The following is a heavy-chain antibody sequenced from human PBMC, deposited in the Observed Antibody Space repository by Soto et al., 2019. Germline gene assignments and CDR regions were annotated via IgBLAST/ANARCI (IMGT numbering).Heavy chain of an antibody. V-gene: IGHV1-69*13. Sequence: SVKVSYKASGSTFSSYAISWVRQAPGQGLEWMGGIIPIFGTANYAQKFQGRVTITADESTSTAYMELSSLRSEDTAVYYCAREGRKDCGGDCLNYSYYYAMYTLAQGATVTVSS. CDR1: GSTFSSYA. CDR3: AREGRKDCGGDCLNYSYYYAMYT. CDR2: IIPIFGTA. J-gene: IGHJ6*02. D-gene: IGHD2-21*02.